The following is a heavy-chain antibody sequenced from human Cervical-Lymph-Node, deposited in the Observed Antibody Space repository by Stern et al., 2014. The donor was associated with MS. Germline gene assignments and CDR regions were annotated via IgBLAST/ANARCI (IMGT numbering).Heavy chain of an antibody. D-gene: IGHD5-12*01. CDR2: IIPIFGTA. V-gene: IGHV1-69*01. J-gene: IGHJ4*02. CDR1: GGTFSSYA. CDR3: ARGRPLRVATILYYFDY. Sequence: VQLLESGAEVKKPGSSVKVSCKASGGTFSSYAISWVRQAPGQGLEWMGGIIPIFGTANYAQKFQGRVTITADESTSTAYMELSSLRSEDTAVYYCARGRPLRVATILYYFDYWGQGTLVTVSS.